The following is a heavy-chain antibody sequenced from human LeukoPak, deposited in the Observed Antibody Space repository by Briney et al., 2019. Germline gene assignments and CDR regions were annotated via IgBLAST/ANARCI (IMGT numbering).Heavy chain of an antibody. CDR2: INHSGST. CDR1: GGSFSGYY. V-gene: IGHV4-34*01. J-gene: IGHJ6*03. D-gene: IGHD3-10*01. CDR3: AKYGSGSYPYYMDV. Sequence: PSESLSLTCAVYGGSFSGYYWSWIRQPPGKGLEWIGEINHSGSTNYNPSLKSRVTISVDTSKNQFSLKLSSVTAADTAVYYCAKYGSGSYPYYMDVWGKGTTVTISS.